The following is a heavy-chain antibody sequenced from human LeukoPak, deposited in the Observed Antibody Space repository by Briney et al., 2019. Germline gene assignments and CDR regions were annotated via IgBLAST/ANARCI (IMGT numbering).Heavy chain of an antibody. V-gene: IGHV3-30*18. CDR3: AKEYSSSPWFDP. CDR1: GFTFSSYG. D-gene: IGHD6-6*01. CDR2: ISYDGSNK. Sequence: GGSLRLSCAASGFTFSSYGMHWVRQAPGKGLEWVAVISYDGSNKYYADSVKGRFTISRDNSKNTLYLQMNSLRAEDTAVYYCAKEYSSSPWFDPWGQGTLVTVSS. J-gene: IGHJ5*02.